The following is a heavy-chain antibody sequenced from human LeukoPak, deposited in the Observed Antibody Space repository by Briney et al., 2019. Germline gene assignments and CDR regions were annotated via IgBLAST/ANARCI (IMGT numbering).Heavy chain of an antibody. CDR3: ASLTPREDVYDILTGYYH. V-gene: IGHV3-30*04. J-gene: IGHJ4*02. CDR2: ISYDGSNK. CDR1: GFTFSSYA. D-gene: IGHD3-9*01. Sequence: GGSLRLSCAASGFTFSSYAMHWVRQAPGKGLEWVAVISYDGSNKYYADSVEGRFTISRDNSKNTLYLQMNSLRAEDTAVYYCASLTPREDVYDILTGYYHWGQGTLVTVSS.